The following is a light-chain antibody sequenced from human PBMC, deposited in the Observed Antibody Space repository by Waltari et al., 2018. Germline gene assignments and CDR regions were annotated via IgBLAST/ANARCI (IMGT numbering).Light chain of an antibody. V-gene: IGLV1-44*01. CDR1: SSSIGSNP. CDR3: AAWDDSLNGVV. J-gene: IGLJ2*01. CDR2: RSH. Sequence: QSVLTQPPSESGTPGQRVTISCSGSSSSIGSNPVNWYQQLPGTTPKLIVYRSHRRPSGVPDRFSGSRSGTSASLAISGLQSEDEADYYCAAWDDSLNGVVFGGGTKLTVL.